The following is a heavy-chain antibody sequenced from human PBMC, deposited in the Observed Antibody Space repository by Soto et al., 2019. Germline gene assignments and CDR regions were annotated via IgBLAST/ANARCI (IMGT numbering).Heavy chain of an antibody. J-gene: IGHJ6*02. Sequence: SETLSLTCGVYRGSFSDYYWTWFRQPPGKGLEWIGEINHSGSTNYNPSLKSRVTISIAASKAQFSLNMRSVTAADTAVYYCARGVDWFGDPSNNYFGMDARGQGPTVTVP. CDR2: INHSGST. V-gene: IGHV4-34*01. CDR1: RGSFSDYY. CDR3: ARGVDWFGDPSNNYFGMDA. D-gene: IGHD3-9*01.